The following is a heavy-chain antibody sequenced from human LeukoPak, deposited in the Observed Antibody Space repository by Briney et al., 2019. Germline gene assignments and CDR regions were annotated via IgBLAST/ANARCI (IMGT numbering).Heavy chain of an antibody. CDR2: IYYSGST. V-gene: IGHV4-31*03. CDR1: GGSISSGGYY. CDR3: ARAPSSTTPVYSSWYGTRGDYYYGMDV. Sequence: SQTLSLTCTVSGGSISSGGYYWSWIRQHPGKGLEWIGYIYYSGSTYYNPSLKSRVTISVDTSKNQFSLKLSSVTAADTAVYYCARAPSSTTPVYSSWYGTRGDYYYGMDVWGQGTTVTVSS. J-gene: IGHJ6*02. D-gene: IGHD6-13*01.